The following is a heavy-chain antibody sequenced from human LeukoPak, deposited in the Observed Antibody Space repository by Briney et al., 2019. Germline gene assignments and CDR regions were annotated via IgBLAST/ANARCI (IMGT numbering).Heavy chain of an antibody. Sequence: PGGSLRLSCAASGFTFSSYGMHWVRQAPGKGLEWVAVIWYDGSNKYYADSVKGRFTISRDNSKNTLYLQMDSLRAEDTAVYYCARDYDFWSRPIAPGDYWGQGTLVTVSS. CDR2: IWYDGSNK. V-gene: IGHV3-33*01. D-gene: IGHD3-3*01. J-gene: IGHJ4*02. CDR1: GFTFSSYG. CDR3: ARDYDFWSRPIAPGDY.